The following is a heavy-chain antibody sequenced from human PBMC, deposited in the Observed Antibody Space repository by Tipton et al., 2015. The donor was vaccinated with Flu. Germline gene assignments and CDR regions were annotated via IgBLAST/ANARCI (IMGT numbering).Heavy chain of an antibody. V-gene: IGHV4-34*01. CDR2: INHSGST. CDR3: ARGRSYSSSWYYFDY. J-gene: IGHJ4*02. CDR1: GGSFSGYY. D-gene: IGHD6-13*01. Sequence: TLSLTCAVYGGSFSGYYWSWIRQPPGKGLEWIGEINHSGSTNYNPSLKSRVTISVDTSKNQFSLKLSSVTAADTAVYYCARGRSYSSSWYYFDYWGQGTQVTVSS.